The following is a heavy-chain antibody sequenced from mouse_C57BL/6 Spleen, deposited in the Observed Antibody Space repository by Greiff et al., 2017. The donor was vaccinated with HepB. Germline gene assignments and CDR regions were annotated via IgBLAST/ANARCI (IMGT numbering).Heavy chain of an antibody. CDR1: GYAFTNYL. CDR3: ERWCGYPDY. D-gene: IGHD2-2*01. V-gene: IGHV1-54*01. Sequence: QVQLKESGAELVRPGTSVKVSCKASGYAFTNYLIEWVKQRPGQGLEWIGVINPGSGGTNYNEKFKGKATLTADKSSSTAYMQLSSLTSEDSAVYICERWCGYPDYWGQGTTLTVSS. CDR2: INPGSGGT. J-gene: IGHJ2*01.